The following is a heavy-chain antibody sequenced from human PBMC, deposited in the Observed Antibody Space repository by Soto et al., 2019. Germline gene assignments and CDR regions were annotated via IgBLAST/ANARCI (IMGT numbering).Heavy chain of an antibody. CDR1: GGSISSSNW. CDR3: AREYYDILTGPHYFDY. Sequence: ETLSLTCAVSGGSISSSNWWSWVRQAPGKGLEWVANIKQDGSEKYYVDSVKGRFTISRDNAKNSLYLQMNSLRAEDTAVYYCAREYYDILTGPHYFDYWGQGTLVTVSS. V-gene: IGHV3-7*01. CDR2: IKQDGSEK. D-gene: IGHD3-9*01. J-gene: IGHJ4*02.